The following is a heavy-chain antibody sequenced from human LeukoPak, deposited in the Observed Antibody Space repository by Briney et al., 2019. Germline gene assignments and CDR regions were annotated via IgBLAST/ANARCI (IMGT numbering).Heavy chain of an antibody. Sequence: ASVKVSCKASGYTFTSYDINWVRQATGQGLEWMGWMNPNSGNTGYAQKFQGRGTMTRNTSISTAYMELSSLRSEDTAVYYCARGLRGTIFGVVTYYGMDVWGQGTTVTVSS. V-gene: IGHV1-8*01. D-gene: IGHD3-3*01. CDR2: MNPNSGNT. J-gene: IGHJ6*02. CDR3: ARGLRGTIFGVVTYYGMDV. CDR1: GYTFTSYD.